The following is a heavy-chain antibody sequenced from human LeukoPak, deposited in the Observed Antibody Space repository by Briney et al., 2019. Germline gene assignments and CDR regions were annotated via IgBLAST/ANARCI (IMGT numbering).Heavy chain of an antibody. D-gene: IGHD2-15*01. Sequence: GGSLRLSCAASGFTFSSYEMNWVRQAPGKGLEWVSYISSSGSTIYYADSVKGRFTISRDNAKNSLYLQMNSLRAEDTAVYYCARGPGVVAATDPYYYYYMDVWGKGTTVTVSS. CDR3: ARGPGVVAATDPYYYYYMDV. CDR2: ISSSGSTI. J-gene: IGHJ6*03. CDR1: GFTFSSYE. V-gene: IGHV3-48*03.